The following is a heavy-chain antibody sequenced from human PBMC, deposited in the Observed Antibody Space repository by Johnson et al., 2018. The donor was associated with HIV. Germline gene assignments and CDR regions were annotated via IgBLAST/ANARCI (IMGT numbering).Heavy chain of an antibody. V-gene: IGHV3-74*01. D-gene: IGHD3-3*01. CDR3: AKDQTYNVWSGYYGGDAFDI. Sequence: VQLVESGGGLVQPGGSLRLSCAASGLTFSSYWMHWVRQAPGKGLVWVSRINSDGSSTSYADSVKGRFTISRDNAKNTLYLQMNSLRAEDTAVYYCAKDQTYNVWSGYYGGDAFDIWGQGTMVNVSA. J-gene: IGHJ3*02. CDR1: GLTFSSYW. CDR2: INSDGSST.